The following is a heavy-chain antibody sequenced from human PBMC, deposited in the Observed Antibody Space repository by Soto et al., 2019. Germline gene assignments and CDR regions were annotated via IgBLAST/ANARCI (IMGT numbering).Heavy chain of an antibody. V-gene: IGHV3-30-3*01. CDR1: GFTFSSYA. J-gene: IGHJ6*02. D-gene: IGHD5-18*01. CDR3: ARHPDRGYSYGYGYYYYGMDV. Sequence: QVQLVESGGGVVQPGRSLRLSCAASGFTFSSYAMHWVRQAPGKGLEWVAVISYDGSNKYYADSVKGRFTISRDNSKNTLYLQMNSLRAEDTAVYYCARHPDRGYSYGYGYYYYGMDVWGQGTTVTVSS. CDR2: ISYDGSNK.